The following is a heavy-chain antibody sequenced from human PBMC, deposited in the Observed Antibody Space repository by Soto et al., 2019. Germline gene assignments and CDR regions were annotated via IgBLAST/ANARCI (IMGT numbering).Heavy chain of an antibody. CDR1: GFTFIDYY. Sequence: GGSLRLSCAASGFTFIDYYMSWVRQAPGKGLEWVGRIKSKSDGGTTDYAAPVKGRFTISRDDSKNSLYLQMNSLKTEDTAVYYCTTDSPLDFWGQGNLVTVSS. J-gene: IGHJ4*02. CDR3: TTDSPLDF. V-gene: IGHV3-15*01. CDR2: IKSKSDGGTT.